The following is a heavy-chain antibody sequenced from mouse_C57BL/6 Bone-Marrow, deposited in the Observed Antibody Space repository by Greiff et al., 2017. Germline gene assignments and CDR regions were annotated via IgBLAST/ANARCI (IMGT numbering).Heavy chain of an antibody. J-gene: IGHJ2*01. CDR3: TTFVVRTRGEY. CDR1: GFNIKDDY. CDR2: IDPENGDT. V-gene: IGHV14-4*01. Sequence: VQLKESGAELVRPGASVKLSCTASGFNIKDDYMHWVKQRPEQGLEWIGWIDPENGDTEYASKFQGKATITADTSSNTAYLQLRSLTSEDTAVYCCTTFVVRTRGEYWGQGTTLTVSS. D-gene: IGHD2-2*01.